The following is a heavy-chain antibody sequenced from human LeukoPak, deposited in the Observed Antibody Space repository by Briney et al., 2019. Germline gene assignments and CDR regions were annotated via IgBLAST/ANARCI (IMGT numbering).Heavy chain of an antibody. CDR3: ARDYDILTGYYPGDY. CDR2: ISYDGSNK. D-gene: IGHD3-9*01. Sequence: GRSLRLSCAASGFTFSSYGMHWVRQAPGKGLEWVAVISYDGSNKYYADSVKGRFTISRDNSKNTLYLQMNSLRAEDTAVYYCARDYDILTGYYPGDYWGQGTLVTVSS. J-gene: IGHJ4*02. V-gene: IGHV3-30*03. CDR1: GFTFSSYG.